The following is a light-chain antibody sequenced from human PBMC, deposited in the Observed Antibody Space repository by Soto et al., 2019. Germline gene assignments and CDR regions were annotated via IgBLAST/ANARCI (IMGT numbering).Light chain of an antibody. CDR3: QVWDSSTVL. J-gene: IGLJ2*01. V-gene: IGLV3-9*01. Sequence: SYELTQALSVSVALGKTARISCGGKNIGSKDVHWYQQKPGQAPVLVMYRDTNRPSGIPERFSGYNSGNTATLTISRAQSWDEAASYWQVWDSSTVLFGGGTKLTVL. CDR1: NIGSKD. CDR2: RDT.